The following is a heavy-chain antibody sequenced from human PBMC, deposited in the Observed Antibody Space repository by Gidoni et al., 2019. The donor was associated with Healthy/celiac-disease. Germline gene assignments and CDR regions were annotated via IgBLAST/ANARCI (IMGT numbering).Heavy chain of an antibody. V-gene: IGHV3-7*01. D-gene: IGHD3-10*01. J-gene: IGHJ4*02. CDR2: IKQDGSEK. CDR3: ARDEFSDS. Sequence: EVQLVESGGGLVQHGGSLRLSCAASGFTCSSYWMSWVRQAPGKGLEWVANIKQDGSEKYYVDSVKGRFTISRDNAKNSLYLQMNSLRAEDTAVYYCARDEFSDSWGQGTLVTVSS. CDR1: GFTCSSYW.